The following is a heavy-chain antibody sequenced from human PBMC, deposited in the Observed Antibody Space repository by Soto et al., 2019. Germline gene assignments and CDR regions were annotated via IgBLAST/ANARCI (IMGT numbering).Heavy chain of an antibody. CDR3: ARHDYYHRTFDI. V-gene: IGHV4-61*08. D-gene: IGHD3-9*01. J-gene: IGHJ3*02. CDR1: GGSVGTGAYY. Sequence: SETLSLTCRVSGGSVGTGAYYWSWIRQPPGKGLEWIGYTLYSGSPNYNPSLQSLQSRVTISVDTSRNQFSLRLTSVTAADTALYYCARHDYYHRTFDIWGQGTLVTVSS. CDR2: TLYSGSP.